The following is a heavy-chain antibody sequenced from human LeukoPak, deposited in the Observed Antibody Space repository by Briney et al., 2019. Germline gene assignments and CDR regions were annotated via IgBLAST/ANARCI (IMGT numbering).Heavy chain of an antibody. J-gene: IGHJ4*02. CDR3: VKGSGTGWYGY. CDR1: GFTFSSYA. D-gene: IGHD6-19*01. CDR2: ISSHGDRT. Sequence: PGGSLRLSCSASGFTFSSYAMHWARQAPGKGLEYVAAISSHGDRTYYSDSVTGRFAISRDNSKNTLYLQMRSLRAEDTAVYYCVKGSGTGWYGYWGQGTLVTVSS. V-gene: IGHV3-64D*06.